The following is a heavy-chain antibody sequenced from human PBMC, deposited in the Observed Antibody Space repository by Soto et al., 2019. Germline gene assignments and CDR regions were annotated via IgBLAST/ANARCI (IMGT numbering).Heavy chain of an antibody. CDR1: GGSISSGDYY. V-gene: IGHV4-30-4*01. CDR2: IYYSGST. CDR3: ARDLFECSYGYPSYYYYGMDV. D-gene: IGHD5-18*01. J-gene: IGHJ6*02. Sequence: SETLSLTCTVSGGSISSGDYYWSWIRQPPGKGLEWIGYIYYSGSTYYNSSLKSRVTISVDTSKNQFSLKLSSVTAADTAVYYCARDLFECSYGYPSYYYYGMDVWGQGXTVTVS.